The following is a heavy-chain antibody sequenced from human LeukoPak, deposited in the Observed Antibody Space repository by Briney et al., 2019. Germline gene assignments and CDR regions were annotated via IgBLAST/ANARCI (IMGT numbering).Heavy chain of an antibody. Sequence: GASVKVSCKASGDTFTGYYMHWVRQAPGQGLEWMGWINPNSGGTNYAQKFQGRVTMTRDTSISTAYMELSRLRSDDTAVYYCARGDYYDSSGTWDYWGQGTLVTVSS. CDR1: GDTFTGYY. V-gene: IGHV1-2*02. CDR2: INPNSGGT. J-gene: IGHJ4*02. CDR3: ARGDYYDSSGTWDY. D-gene: IGHD3-22*01.